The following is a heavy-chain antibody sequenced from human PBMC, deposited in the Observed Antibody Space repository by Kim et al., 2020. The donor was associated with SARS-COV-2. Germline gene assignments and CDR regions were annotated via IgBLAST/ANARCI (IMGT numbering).Heavy chain of an antibody. J-gene: IGHJ4*02. CDR2: IKGDATDT. CDR3: ARDGDAFNFDF. Sequence: GGSLRLSCAASGFIFSKYWMHWVRHVPGKGLEWVARIKGDATDTRYADSVRGRFSISRDNTRNKVYLQMNALRVEDKGVYYCARDGDAFNFDFWGQGTPVTVSS. CDR1: GFIFSKYW. V-gene: IGHV3-74*01.